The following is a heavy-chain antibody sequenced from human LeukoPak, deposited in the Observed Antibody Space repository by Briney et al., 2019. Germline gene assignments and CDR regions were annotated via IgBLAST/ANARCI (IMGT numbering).Heavy chain of an antibody. CDR2: ISSSGSYM. CDR3: ARDYGSGSYRSLWD. V-gene: IGHV3-48*03. CDR1: GFTFSSYE. D-gene: IGHD3-10*01. Sequence: PGGSLRLSCAASGFTFSSYEMSWVRQAPEKGLEWIAYISSSGSYMYADSVKGRFTISRDNAKNSLYLQMNSLRVEDTAVYYCARDYGSGSYRSLWDWGQGTLVTVSS. J-gene: IGHJ4*02.